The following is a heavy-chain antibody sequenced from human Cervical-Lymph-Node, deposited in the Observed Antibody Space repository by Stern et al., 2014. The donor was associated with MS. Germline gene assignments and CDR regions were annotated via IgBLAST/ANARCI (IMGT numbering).Heavy chain of an antibody. D-gene: IGHD1-7*01. V-gene: IGHV4-61*02. CDR1: GGSITSGSYY. Sequence: QVQLQESGPGLVKPSQTLSLSCSVSGGSITSGSYYWTWIRQPAGKGPEWIGSIYSTGTTDYNPSLNSRVSMSLATSTNQFSLKLISVTAADTAVYYCARGGEGWNSYYFDYWGQGTLVTVSS. CDR2: IYSTGTT. CDR3: ARGGEGWNSYYFDY. J-gene: IGHJ4*02.